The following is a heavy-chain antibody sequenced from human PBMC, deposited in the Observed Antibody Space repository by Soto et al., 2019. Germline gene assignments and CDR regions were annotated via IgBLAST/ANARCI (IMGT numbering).Heavy chain of an antibody. Sequence: QVQLVESGGGVVQPGRSLRLSCAASGFTFSSYGMHWVRQAPGKGLEWVAVIWYDGSNKYYADSVKGRFTISRVNSKNTLYLQMNSLRAEDTAVYYCARDRCSSTSCYRDYFDYWGQGTLVTVSS. CDR3: ARDRCSSTSCYRDYFDY. CDR1: GFTFSSYG. CDR2: IWYDGSNK. D-gene: IGHD2-2*02. V-gene: IGHV3-33*01. J-gene: IGHJ4*02.